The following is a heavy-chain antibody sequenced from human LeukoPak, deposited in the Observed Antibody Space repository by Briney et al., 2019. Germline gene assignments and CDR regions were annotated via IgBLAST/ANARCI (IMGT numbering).Heavy chain of an antibody. J-gene: IGHJ4*02. CDR2: INPSGGST. D-gene: IGHD3-22*01. Sequence: ASVKVSCEASGYTFTSYYMHWVRQAPGQGLEWMGIINPSGGSTSYAQKFQGRVTMTRDTSTSTVYMELSSLRSEDTAVYYCARDPNRYYDSSGYYFDYWGQGTLVTVSS. CDR3: ARDPNRYYDSSGYYFDY. CDR1: GYTFTSYY. V-gene: IGHV1-46*01.